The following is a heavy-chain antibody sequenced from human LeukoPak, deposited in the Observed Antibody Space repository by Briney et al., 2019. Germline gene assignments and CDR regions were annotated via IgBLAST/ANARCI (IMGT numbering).Heavy chain of an antibody. J-gene: IGHJ3*02. CDR1: GFTFSSYW. D-gene: IGHD4-11*01. CDR3: AGDYSDYPDAFDI. Sequence: PGGSLRLSCAASGFTFSSYWMSWVRQAPGKGLEWVANIKQDGSEKYYVDSVKGRFTISRDNAKNSLYLQMNSLRAEDTAVYYCAGDYSDYPDAFDIWGQGTMVTVSS. CDR2: IKQDGSEK. V-gene: IGHV3-7*02.